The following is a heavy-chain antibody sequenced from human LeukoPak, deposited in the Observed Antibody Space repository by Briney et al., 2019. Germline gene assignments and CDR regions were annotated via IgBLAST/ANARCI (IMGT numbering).Heavy chain of an antibody. CDR3: ARHLAAAASAFDY. CDR2: ISYSGST. D-gene: IGHD6-13*01. Sequence: SETLSLTWTAAGASISNYYSSWIRQPPRNLEEWLGFISYSGSTNYNPSFKSRITISVDTSNNQSSLKRNTVTAADTAVYYCARHLAAAASAFDYWGQGTLVTVSS. V-gene: IGHV4-59*08. J-gene: IGHJ4*02. CDR1: GASISNYY.